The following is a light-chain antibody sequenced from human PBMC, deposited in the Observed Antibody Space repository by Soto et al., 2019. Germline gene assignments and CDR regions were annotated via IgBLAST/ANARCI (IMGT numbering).Light chain of an antibody. J-gene: IGKJ5*01. CDR1: QSISSL. V-gene: IGKV1-5*03. CDR3: QQYSDYPLT. Sequence: DIQMTQSPSTLSASVGDRVTITCRASQSISSLLAWYQQKPGRAPTLLIYKASNLESGVPSRFSGSDSGTEFTLTISSLQPDDSATYYCQQYSDYPLTFGQGTRLEIK. CDR2: KAS.